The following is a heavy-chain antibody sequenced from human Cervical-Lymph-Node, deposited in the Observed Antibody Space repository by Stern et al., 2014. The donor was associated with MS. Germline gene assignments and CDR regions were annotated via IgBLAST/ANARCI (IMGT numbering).Heavy chain of an antibody. V-gene: IGHV4-4*02. CDR2: IYHDGST. Sequence: QVQLQESGPGLVKPSGTLSLTCAVSGASISSNNWWSWVRQPPGKGLEWIGEIYHDGSTIYTPSLRGGVTISVNKPKNQASLGLSSVTAADSAVYYCARDDDYGDENALDVWGQGTTVIVSS. J-gene: IGHJ6*02. CDR3: ARDDDYGDENALDV. CDR1: GASISSNNW. D-gene: IGHD4-17*01.